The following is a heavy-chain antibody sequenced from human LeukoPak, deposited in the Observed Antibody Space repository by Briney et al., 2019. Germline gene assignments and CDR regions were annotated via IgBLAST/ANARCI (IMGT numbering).Heavy chain of an antibody. CDR3: ARSKDYYDRSGYHRNNWFDP. CDR1: GGSISSSSYY. D-gene: IGHD3-22*01. J-gene: IGHJ5*02. CDR2: IYYSGRT. V-gene: IGHV4-39*01. Sequence: SETLSLTCTVSGGSISSSSYYWGWIRQPPGKGLEWIGSIYYSGRTYYNPSLRSRVTISVDTSKNQFSLMLSSVTAADTAVYYCARSKDYYDRSGYHRNNWFDPWGQGTLVTVSS.